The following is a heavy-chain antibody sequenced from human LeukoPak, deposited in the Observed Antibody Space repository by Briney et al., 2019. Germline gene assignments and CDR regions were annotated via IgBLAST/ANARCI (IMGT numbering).Heavy chain of an antibody. Sequence: GGSLRLSCAASGFTLSSYEMNWVRQAPGKGLEWVSYISSSGSTIYYADSVRGRFTISRDNAKNSLYLQMNSLRAEDTAVYYCAREHSGYDFPGRDYYYMDVWGKGTTVTVSS. CDR1: GFTLSSYE. CDR2: ISSSGSTI. D-gene: IGHD5-12*01. J-gene: IGHJ6*03. CDR3: AREHSGYDFPGRDYYYMDV. V-gene: IGHV3-48*03.